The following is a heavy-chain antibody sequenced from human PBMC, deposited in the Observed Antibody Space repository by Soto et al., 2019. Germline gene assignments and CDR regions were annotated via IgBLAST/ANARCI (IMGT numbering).Heavy chain of an antibody. D-gene: IGHD2-2*01. CDR3: AHVTILSSTVSDF. V-gene: IGHV3-23*01. CDR2: ISDDGHTT. J-gene: IGHJ4*02. CDR1: EFTFATYA. Sequence: ELQLLESGGGLVQPGGSLTLFCTASEFTFATYAMAWVRQAPGKGLEWVSSISDDGHTTHYADSVKGRFTISRDNSKNTLYLQMNSLRADDTAIYFCAHVTILSSTVSDFWGQGTHVTVSS.